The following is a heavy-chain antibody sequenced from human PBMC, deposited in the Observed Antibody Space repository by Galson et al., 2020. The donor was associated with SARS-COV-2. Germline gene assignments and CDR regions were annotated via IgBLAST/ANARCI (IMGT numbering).Heavy chain of an antibody. CDR3: ATGSGDFDH. V-gene: IGHV4-4*07. CDR2: VYIGGRT. CDR1: GTSISSHY. J-gene: IGHJ4*02. Sequence: SETLSLTCAVSGTSISSHYWSWIRQPAGKGLEWIGRVYIGGRTNYNPSLKSRVTMSVDTSKNQFFLKLTYVTAADTAAYYCATGSGDFDHWGQGIPVTVSS. D-gene: IGHD3-3*01.